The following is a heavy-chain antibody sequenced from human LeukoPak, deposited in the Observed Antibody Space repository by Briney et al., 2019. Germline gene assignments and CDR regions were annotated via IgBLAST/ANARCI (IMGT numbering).Heavy chain of an antibody. CDR1: GFTFSSYW. Sequence: GSLRLSCAASGFTFSSYWMSWIRQPPGKGLEWIGEINHSGSTNYNPSLKSRVTISVDASEKQFSLKLSSVTAADTAVYYCARQALTIWFDPWGQGTLVTVSS. CDR2: INHSGST. J-gene: IGHJ5*02. V-gene: IGHV4-34*01. D-gene: IGHD3-9*01. CDR3: ARQALTIWFDP.